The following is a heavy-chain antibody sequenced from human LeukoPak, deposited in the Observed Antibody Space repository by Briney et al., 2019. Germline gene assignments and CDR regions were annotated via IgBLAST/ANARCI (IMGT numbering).Heavy chain of an antibody. CDR1: GFTFSGSA. V-gene: IGHV3-48*02. J-gene: IGHJ6*03. D-gene: IGHD4-11*01. Sequence: PGGSLRLSCAASGFTFSGSAMNWVRQAPGKGLEWVSYISSSGSTIYYADSVKGRFTISRDNAKNSLYLQMNSLRDEDTAVYYCATDYPDYYYYMDVWGKGTTVTISS. CDR3: ATDYPDYYYYMDV. CDR2: ISSSGSTI.